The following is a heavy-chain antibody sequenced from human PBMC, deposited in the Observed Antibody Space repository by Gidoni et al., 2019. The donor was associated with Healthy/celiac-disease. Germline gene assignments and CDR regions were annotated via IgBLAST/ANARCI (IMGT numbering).Heavy chain of an antibody. CDR1: GFTFSRYW. J-gene: IGHJ4*02. D-gene: IGHD3-10*01. CDR3: ARRSGFDY. Sequence: EVQLVESGGGLVQPGGSLSLPCAASGFTFSRYWMSWVRQAPGKGLEWVANIKQDGSEKYYVDSVKGRFTISRDNAKNSLYLQMNSLRAEDTAVYYCARRSGFDYWGQGTLVTVSS. CDR2: IKQDGSEK. V-gene: IGHV3-7*01.